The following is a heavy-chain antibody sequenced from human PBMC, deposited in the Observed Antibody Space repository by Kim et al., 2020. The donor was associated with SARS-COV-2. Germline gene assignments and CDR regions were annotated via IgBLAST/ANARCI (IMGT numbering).Heavy chain of an antibody. J-gene: IGHJ3*01. CDR1: GFTFADSA. D-gene: IGHD6-25*01. CDR2: LAWNSGDV. V-gene: IGHV3-9*01. CDR3: AKGRGGIRDALDV. Sequence: GGSLRLSCAASGFTFADSAMPWVRQAPGKGLEWVSSLAWNSGDVAYADSVQGRFIITRDNAKNSLYLEVISLRDEDTALYYCAKGRGGIRDALDVWGQGIMVTVSS.